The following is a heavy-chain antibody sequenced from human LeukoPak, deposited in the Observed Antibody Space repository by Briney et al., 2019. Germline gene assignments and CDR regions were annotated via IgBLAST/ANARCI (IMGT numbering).Heavy chain of an antibody. CDR2: FYPGDSDT. CDR3: ARQTRDGSGSRGYSFDF. Sequence: GESLKISCKGSGSSFTGYWIGWVRQLPGKGLEWMRVFYPGDSDTRYSPSFQGQVTISADKSISTAYLQWSSLKASDTAMCYCARQTRDGSGSRGYSFDFWGQGTLVTVSS. J-gene: IGHJ4*02. CDR1: GSSFTGYW. V-gene: IGHV5-51*01. D-gene: IGHD3-10*01.